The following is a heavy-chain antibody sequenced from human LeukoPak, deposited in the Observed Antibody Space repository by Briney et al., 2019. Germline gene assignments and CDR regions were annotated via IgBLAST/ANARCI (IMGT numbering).Heavy chain of an antibody. CDR3: ARGYQDYGSGSYYNDAFDV. Sequence: GGSLRLSCAASGFTFSSYGMHWVRQAPGKGLEWVAVIWYDGSNKYYADSVKGRFTISRDNSKNTLYLQMNSLRAEDTAVYYCARGYQDYGSGSYYNDAFDVWGQGTMVTVSS. CDR1: GFTFSSYG. V-gene: IGHV3-33*01. CDR2: IWYDGSNK. D-gene: IGHD3-10*01. J-gene: IGHJ3*01.